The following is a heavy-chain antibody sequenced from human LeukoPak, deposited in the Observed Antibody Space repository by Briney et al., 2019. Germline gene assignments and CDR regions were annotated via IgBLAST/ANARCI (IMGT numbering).Heavy chain of an antibody. J-gene: IGHJ4*02. CDR1: GGSFSGYY. CDR3: ARDRYYYDSSGYYTFDY. CDR2: INQSGST. Sequence: SETLSLTCAVYGGSFSGYYWSWIRQPPGKGLEWIGEINQSGSTNYNPSLKSRVTISLDTSKNQFSLKLSSVTAADTAVYYCARDRYYYDSSGYYTFDYWGQGTLVTVSS. V-gene: IGHV4-34*01. D-gene: IGHD3-22*01.